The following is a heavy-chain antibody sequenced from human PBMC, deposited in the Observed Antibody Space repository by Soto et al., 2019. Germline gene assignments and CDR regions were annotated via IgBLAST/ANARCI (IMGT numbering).Heavy chain of an antibody. Sequence: QVQLVQSGAEVKKPGSSVKVSCNASGGTFSSYAISWVRQAPGQGLEWMGGIIPIFGTANYAQKFQGRVTITADESTSTAYMELSSLRSEDTAVYYCARDRPHSLYNWFDPWGQGTLVTVSS. CDR3: ARDRPHSLYNWFDP. CDR2: IIPIFGTA. CDR1: GGTFSSYA. V-gene: IGHV1-69*01. D-gene: IGHD2-15*01. J-gene: IGHJ5*02.